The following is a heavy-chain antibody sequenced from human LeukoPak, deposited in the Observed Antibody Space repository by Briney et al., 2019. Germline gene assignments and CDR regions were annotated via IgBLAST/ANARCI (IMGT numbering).Heavy chain of an antibody. Sequence: SETLSPTCTVSGGSISSSSYYWGWIRQPPGKGLEWIGSIYYSGSTYYNPSLKSRVTISVDTSKNQFSLKLSSVTAADTAVYYCARSATYNWINWFDPWGQGTLVTVSS. CDR1: GGSISSSSYY. J-gene: IGHJ5*02. CDR2: IYYSGST. CDR3: ARSATYNWINWFDP. V-gene: IGHV4-39*01. D-gene: IGHD1-20*01.